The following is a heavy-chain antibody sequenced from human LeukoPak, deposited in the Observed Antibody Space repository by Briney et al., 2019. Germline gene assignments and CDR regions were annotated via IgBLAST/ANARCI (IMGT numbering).Heavy chain of an antibody. CDR3: ARRAGGYSHPYDY. D-gene: IGHD4-23*01. Sequence: GGSLRLSCAVSGFTVSGNYMSWVRQAPGKRLEWVSLIYSGGTTYYADSVKGRFTISRDNSKNTLYLQMNSLRAEDTAVYYCARRAGGYSHPYDYWGQGILVTVSS. CDR2: IYSGGTT. J-gene: IGHJ4*02. V-gene: IGHV3-53*01. CDR1: GFTVSGNY.